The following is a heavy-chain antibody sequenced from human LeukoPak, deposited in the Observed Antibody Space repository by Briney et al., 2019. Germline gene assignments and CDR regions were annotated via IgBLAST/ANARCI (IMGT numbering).Heavy chain of an antibody. Sequence: SETLSLTCTVSGGSISSYYWSWIRQPPGKGLEWIGYIYTSGSTNYNPSLKSRVTISVDTSKNQFSLKLSSVTAADTAVYYCARLGIAARRDANWFDPWGQGTLVTVSS. V-gene: IGHV4-4*09. D-gene: IGHD6-6*01. CDR3: ARLGIAARRDANWFDP. CDR2: IYTSGST. CDR1: GGSISSYY. J-gene: IGHJ5*02.